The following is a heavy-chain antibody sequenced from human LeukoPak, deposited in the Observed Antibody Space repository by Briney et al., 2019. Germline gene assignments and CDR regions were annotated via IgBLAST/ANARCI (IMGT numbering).Heavy chain of an antibody. Sequence: PGGSLRLSCAVSGFTSGTYGMQSARHAPGKGLEWVAFIQYSGDNKHYAHSVKGRFTISRDTSKSTVYLQMNSLRAGDTAVYYCAKDANWAFHYWGQGTLVTVSS. CDR2: IQYSGDNK. CDR3: AKDANWAFHY. D-gene: IGHD7-27*01. J-gene: IGHJ4*02. V-gene: IGHV3-30*02. CDR1: GFTSGTYG.